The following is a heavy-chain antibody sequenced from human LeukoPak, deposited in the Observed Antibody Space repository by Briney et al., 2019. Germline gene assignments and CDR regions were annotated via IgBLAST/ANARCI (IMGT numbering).Heavy chain of an antibody. D-gene: IGHD2-21*02. J-gene: IGHJ4*02. CDR3: ARQPPNTASFDY. CDR2: IYSSGDI. Sequence: SDTLSLTCAVSGGSVNGYYWSWIRRTPGMGQEWIGYIYSSGDINYNPSLTSRLTMSVDTSNNQVSLKLSSVTAADTAVYFCARQPPNTASFDYWGQGTLVTVSS. V-gene: IGHV4-59*02. CDR1: GGSVNGYY.